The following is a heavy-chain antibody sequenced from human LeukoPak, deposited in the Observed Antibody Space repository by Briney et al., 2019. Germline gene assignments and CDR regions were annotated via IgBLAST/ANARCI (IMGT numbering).Heavy chain of an antibody. J-gene: IGHJ4*02. D-gene: IGHD6-13*01. CDR2: ICYSGST. CDR1: GGSINNYY. Sequence: SSETLSLTCTVSGGSINNYYWSWIRQPPGTGLEWIGFICYSGSTNYNPSLKSRATISVDTSKNQFSLKLSSVTAADTVVYYCARDGSSSWYYFDYWGQGTLVTVSS. CDR3: ARDGSSSWYYFDY. V-gene: IGHV4-59*01.